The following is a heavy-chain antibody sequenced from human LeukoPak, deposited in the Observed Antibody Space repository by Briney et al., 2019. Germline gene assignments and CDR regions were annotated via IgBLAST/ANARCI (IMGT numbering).Heavy chain of an antibody. CDR3: ARWVSTSYDAFDI. D-gene: IGHD6-6*01. CDR2: ISSDGGST. CDR1: GFTFSYYA. J-gene: IGHJ3*02. V-gene: IGHV3-64*01. Sequence: GGSLRLSCAASGFTFSYYAMHWVRQAPGKGLEYVSAISSDGGSTYYANFVKGRFTISRDNSKNMLFLQLGSLRAEDMAVYYCARWVSTSYDAFDIWGQGTMVTVSS.